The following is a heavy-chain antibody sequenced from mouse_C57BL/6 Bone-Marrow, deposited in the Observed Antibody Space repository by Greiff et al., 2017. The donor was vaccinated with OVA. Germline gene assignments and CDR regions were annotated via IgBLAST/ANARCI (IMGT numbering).Heavy chain of an antibody. V-gene: IGHV1-81*01. J-gene: IGHJ3*01. CDR1: GYTFTSYG. CDR3: AAPYDSSYVFAD. Sequence: QVQLQQSGAELARPGASVKLSCKASGYTFTSYGISWVKQRTGQGLEWIGEIYPRSGTNYYNEQFKGKATLTADNSSSTAFMELRSLTSEDSAVYICAAPYDSSYVFADWGQGTLVTVSA. D-gene: IGHD1-1*01. CDR2: IYPRSGTN.